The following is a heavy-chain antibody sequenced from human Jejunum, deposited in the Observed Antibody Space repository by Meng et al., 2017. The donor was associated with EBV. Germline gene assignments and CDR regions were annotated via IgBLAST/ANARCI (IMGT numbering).Heavy chain of an antibody. Sequence: QVQIQEWGAGLLKPSETLSLICTVYGESLSKYYWSWIRQPPGKGPQWIGEMNHDGRANYNPSLKSRVTTSVDTSKNQVSLKLSSVTAADTAIYYCARLIVDPIDNWCDPGCPGTMVTVS. J-gene: IGHJ5*02. CDR3: ARLIVDPIDNWCDP. CDR1: GESLSKYY. CDR2: MNHDGRA. D-gene: IGHD2-8*01. V-gene: IGHV4-34*01.